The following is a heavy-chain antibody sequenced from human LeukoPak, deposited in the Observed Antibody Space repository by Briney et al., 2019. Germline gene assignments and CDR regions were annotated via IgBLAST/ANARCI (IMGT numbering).Heavy chain of an antibody. CDR3: ASQRGNYYYYYYMDV. CDR2: IYYSGST. Sequence: SETLSLTCTVSGGSIRSGNYYWACIRQPPGKGLEWIGSIYYSGSTYYNPSLKSRVTISVDTTKNQSSLRLSSVTAADTAVYYCASQRGNYYYYYYMDVWGKGTTVTVSS. D-gene: IGHD3-16*01. V-gene: IGHV4-39*01. J-gene: IGHJ6*03. CDR1: GGSIRSGNYY.